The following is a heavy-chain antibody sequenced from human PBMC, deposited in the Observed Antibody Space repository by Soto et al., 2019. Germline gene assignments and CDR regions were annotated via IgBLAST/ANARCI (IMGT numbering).Heavy chain of an antibody. Sequence: SETLSLTCTVSGGSISSYYWSWIRQPPGKGLEWIGYIYYSGSTNYNHSLKSRVTISVDTSKNQFSLKLSSVTAADTAVYYCARSIYYGGNWFDPWGQGTLVTVSS. V-gene: IGHV4-59*01. D-gene: IGHD2-21*01. CDR1: GGSISSYY. CDR3: ARSIYYGGNWFDP. J-gene: IGHJ5*02. CDR2: IYYSGST.